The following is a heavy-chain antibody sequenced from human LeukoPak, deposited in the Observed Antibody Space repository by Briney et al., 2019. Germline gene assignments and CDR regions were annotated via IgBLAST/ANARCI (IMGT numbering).Heavy chain of an antibody. CDR3: ARGVFAGDLLTGYWYFDL. D-gene: IGHD1-20*01. V-gene: IGHV3-48*01. CDR1: GFTFSTYN. Sequence: GGSLRLSCAASGFTFSTYNMNWVRQAPGKGLEWVSYISSYSGIIYYADSVKGRFTISRDNAKKSLYLQMNSLRAEDTAVYYCARGVFAGDLLTGYWYFDLWGRGTLVTVSS. CDR2: ISSYSGII. J-gene: IGHJ2*01.